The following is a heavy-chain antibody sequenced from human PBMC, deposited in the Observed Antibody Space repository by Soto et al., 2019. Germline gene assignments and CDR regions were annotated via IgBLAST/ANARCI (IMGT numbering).Heavy chain of an antibody. CDR1: CGSFSGYY. D-gene: IGHD1-26*01. V-gene: IGHV4-34*01. J-gene: IGHJ6*02. Sequence: PSGTLSLTCAVYCGSFSGYYWSGIRQPPGKGLEWSGGIKHSGSPNYNPSRKSRVTISVDTSKNQFPLKLTSVTAADTAVYYCARGRRRLLYYYYGRDVWGQGTTVTISS. CDR2: IKHSGSP. CDR3: ARGRRRLLYYYYGRDV.